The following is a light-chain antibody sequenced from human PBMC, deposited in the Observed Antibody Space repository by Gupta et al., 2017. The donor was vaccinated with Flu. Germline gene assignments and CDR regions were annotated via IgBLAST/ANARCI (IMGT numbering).Light chain of an antibody. CDR2: KAS. V-gene: IGKV1-5*03. CDR3: QQYNSYSWT. Sequence: PSTLSASVGDRVTITCRASQSISSWLAWFLQKPGKAPKPLIYKASNLESGVPSRFSGRGSGTEFTLTISSLQPDDFATYYCQQYNSYSWTFGQGTKVEI. CDR1: QSISSW. J-gene: IGKJ1*01.